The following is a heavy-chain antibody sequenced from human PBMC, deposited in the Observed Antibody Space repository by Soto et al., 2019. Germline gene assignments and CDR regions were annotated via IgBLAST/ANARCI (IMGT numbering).Heavy chain of an antibody. J-gene: IGHJ4*02. CDR3: ARVKGAYDSSGYPDY. CDR2: INPSGGST. Sequence: ASVKVSCKASGYTFTSYYMHWVRQASGQGLEWMGIINPSGGSTSYAQKFQGRVTMTRDTSTSTVYMELSSLRSEDTAVYYCARVKGAYDSSGYPDYWGQGTLVTVSS. CDR1: GYTFTSYY. D-gene: IGHD3-22*01. V-gene: IGHV1-46*03.